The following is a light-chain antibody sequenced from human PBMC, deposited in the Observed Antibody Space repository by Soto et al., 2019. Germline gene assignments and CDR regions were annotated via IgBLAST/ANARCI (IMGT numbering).Light chain of an antibody. V-gene: IGLV2-14*01. J-gene: IGLJ2*01. CDR2: EVS. CDR1: SSDVGGYNY. Sequence: SALTQPASMSGSPGQSITISCTGTSSDVGGYNYVSWYQQHPDRAPKLIIYEVSNRPSGVSIRFSGSKSANTASLTISGLQAEDEADYYCSSYSTTYTVLFGGGTKVTVL. CDR3: SSYSTTYTVL.